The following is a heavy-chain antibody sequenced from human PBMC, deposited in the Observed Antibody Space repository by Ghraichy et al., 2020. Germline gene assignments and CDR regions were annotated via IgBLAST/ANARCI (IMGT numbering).Heavy chain of an antibody. J-gene: IGHJ4*02. CDR2: INHSGST. CDR1: GGSFSGYY. CDR3: ARGWGSSSWDSYYFDY. V-gene: IGHV4-34*01. Sequence: SQTLSLTCAVYGGSFSGYYWSWIRQPPGKGLEWIGEINHSGSTNYNPSLKSRVTISVDTSKNQFSLKLSSVTAADTAVYYCARGWGSSSWDSYYFDYWGQGTLVTVSS. D-gene: IGHD6-13*01.